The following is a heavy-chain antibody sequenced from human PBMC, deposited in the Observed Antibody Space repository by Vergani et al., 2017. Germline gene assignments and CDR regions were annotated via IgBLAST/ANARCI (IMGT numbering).Heavy chain of an antibody. CDR2: ISPKTGDT. CDR1: GYTFTSYG. Sequence: QVQLVQSGAEVKKPGASLKVSCKASGYTFTSYGISWVRQAPGQGLEWMGWISPKTGDTDYLQRFQDRVTMTRDASTKTVYLKMTRLTSDDTAIYYCAXSWNFGRRDWFDSWGPGTLVTVSS. CDR3: AXSWNFGRRDWFDS. V-gene: IGHV1-18*01. J-gene: IGHJ5*01. D-gene: IGHD3-10*01.